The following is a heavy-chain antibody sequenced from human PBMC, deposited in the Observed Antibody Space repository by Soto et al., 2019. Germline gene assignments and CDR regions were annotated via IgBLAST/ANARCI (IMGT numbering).Heavy chain of an antibody. CDR1: GFTFSSYS. V-gene: IGHV3-21*01. J-gene: IGHJ6*02. CDR3: AVGIVVPDIYYCYGMDV. CDR2: ISSSSSYI. D-gene: IGHD2-2*01. Sequence: EVQLVESGGGLVKPGGSLRLSCAASGFTFSSYSMNWVRQAPGKGLEWVSSISSSSSYIYYADSVKGRFTISRDNAKNSLYLQMNSLRAEDTAVYYCAVGIVVPDIYYCYGMDVWGQGTTVTVSS.